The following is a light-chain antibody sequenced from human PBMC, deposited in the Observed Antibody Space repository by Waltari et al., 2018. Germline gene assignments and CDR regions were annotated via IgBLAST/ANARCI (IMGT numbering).Light chain of an antibody. CDR2: GAS. Sequence: EIVMTQSPATLSVSPGERATLSCRASQSVTSNLAWYQQKPGQAPRLLIYGASNRATGVPARFSGSGSGTEFTLTISSLQSEDFAVYCCQQYNNWPPLFGQGTKVEIK. V-gene: IGKV3-15*01. J-gene: IGKJ1*01. CDR3: QQYNNWPPL. CDR1: QSVTSN.